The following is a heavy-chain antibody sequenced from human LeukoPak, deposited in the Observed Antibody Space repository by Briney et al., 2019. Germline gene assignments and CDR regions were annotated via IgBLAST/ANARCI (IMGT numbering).Heavy chain of an antibody. CDR1: GYTFTGYY. D-gene: IGHD4-17*01. Sequence: ASVKVSCKASGYTFTGYYMHWVRQAPGQGLEWMGWINPNSGGTNYAQKFQSRVTMTRDTSISTAYMELSRLRSDDTAVYYCARADYGDYSVPWFDPWGQGTLVTVSS. CDR2: INPNSGGT. J-gene: IGHJ5*02. V-gene: IGHV1-2*02. CDR3: ARADYGDYSVPWFDP.